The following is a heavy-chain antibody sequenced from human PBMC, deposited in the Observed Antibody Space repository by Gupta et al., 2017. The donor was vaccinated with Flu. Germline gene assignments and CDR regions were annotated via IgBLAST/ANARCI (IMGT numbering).Heavy chain of an antibody. D-gene: IGHD1-1*01. V-gene: IGHV1-8*01. CDR3: AGSPPGTTGTSGNAFDI. CDR2: MNPNSGNT. J-gene: IGHJ3*02. Sequence: GQGLEWMGWMNPNSGNTGYAQEFKGRGTMTRSTSISTAYMELSSLRYEDTAVYYCAGSPPGTTGTSGNAFDIWCQGTMVTVSS.